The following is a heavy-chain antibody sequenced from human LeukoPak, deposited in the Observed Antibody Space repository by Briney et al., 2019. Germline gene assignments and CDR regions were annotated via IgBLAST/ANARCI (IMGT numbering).Heavy chain of an antibody. CDR3: ARHTICTSITCSTHFEH. CDR1: GYNFTNYW. V-gene: IGHV5-51*01. Sequence: HGESLKISCKGSGYNFTNYWIGWVRQMPGKGLEWMGIIYPGDSDTRYGPSFQGQVTISADKSISTAYLQWSSLKASDTAIYYCARHTICTSITCSTHFEHWGPGTLVTVSS. J-gene: IGHJ1*01. D-gene: IGHD2-2*01. CDR2: IYPGDSDT.